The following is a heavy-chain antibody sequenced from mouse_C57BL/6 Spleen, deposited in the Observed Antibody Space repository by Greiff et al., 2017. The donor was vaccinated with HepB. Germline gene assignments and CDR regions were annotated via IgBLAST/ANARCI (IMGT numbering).Heavy chain of an antibody. CDR1: GYAFSSSW. V-gene: IGHV1-82*01. J-gene: IGHJ2*01. CDR2: IYPGDGDT. CDR3: AYNLDYFDY. D-gene: IGHD1-3*01. Sequence: VQLQQSGPELVKPGASVKISCKASGYAFSSSWMNWVKQRPGKGLEWIGRIYPGDGDTNYNGKFKGKATLTADKSSSTAYMQLSSLTSEDSAVFYCAYNLDYFDYWGQGTTLTVSS.